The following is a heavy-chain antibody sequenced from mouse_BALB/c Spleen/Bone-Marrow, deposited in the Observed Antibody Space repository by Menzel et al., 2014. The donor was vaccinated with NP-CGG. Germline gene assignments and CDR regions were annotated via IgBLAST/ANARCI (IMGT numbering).Heavy chain of an antibody. Sequence: EVKLMESGGGLVQPGGSLKPSCAASGFTFSSYGMSWVRQTPDKRLELVATINSNGGSTYYPDSVKGRFTISRDNAKNTLYLQMSSLKSEDTAMYYCARVWYFDYWGQGTSLTVSS. CDR1: GFTFSSYG. CDR3: ARVWYFDY. J-gene: IGHJ2*03. V-gene: IGHV5-6-3*01. CDR2: INSNGGST.